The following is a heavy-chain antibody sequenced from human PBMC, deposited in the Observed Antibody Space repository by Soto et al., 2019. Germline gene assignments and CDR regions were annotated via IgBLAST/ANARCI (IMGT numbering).Heavy chain of an antibody. CDR1: GFTFSSYS. Sequence: GGSLRLSCAASGFTFSSYSMSWVRQAPGKGLEWVSYITGSSATIYYADSVKGRFTISRDNAKNSLYLQMNSLTAEDTAVYYCAMTIQQLAYGMDVWGQGTTVTVSS. CDR3: AMTIQQLAYGMDV. J-gene: IGHJ6*02. V-gene: IGHV3-48*01. CDR2: ITGSSATI. D-gene: IGHD6-13*01.